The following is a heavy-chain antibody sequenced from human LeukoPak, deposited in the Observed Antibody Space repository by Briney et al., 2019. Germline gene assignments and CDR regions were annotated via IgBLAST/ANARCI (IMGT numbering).Heavy chain of an antibody. J-gene: IGHJ4*02. V-gene: IGHV1-2*02. CDR1: GYTFPANY. CDR2: INPNSGGS. D-gene: IGHD1-1*01. CDR3: ARVQVSDDNWGFFDY. Sequence: ASVKVSCKASGYTFPANYMHWVRQAPGRGLEWMGWINPNSGGSNCAQKFQGRVTMTRETSISTAYMELSRLSSDDTAVYYCARVQVSDDNWGFFDYWGQGTLVTVSS.